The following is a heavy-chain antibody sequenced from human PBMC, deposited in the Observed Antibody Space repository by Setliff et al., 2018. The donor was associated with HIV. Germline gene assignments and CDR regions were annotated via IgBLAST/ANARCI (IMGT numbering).Heavy chain of an antibody. D-gene: IGHD2-2*01. J-gene: IGHJ5*02. Sequence: ASVKVSCKASGGTFSSYAISWVRQAPGQGLEWMGGIIPIFGTANYAQKFQGRVTITTHESTSTAYMELSSLRSEDTAVYYCARDFGGYCSSMSCPGLFDPWGQGTLVTVS. CDR1: GGTFSSYA. CDR3: ARDFGGYCSSMSCPGLFDP. CDR2: IIPIFGTA. V-gene: IGHV1-69*05.